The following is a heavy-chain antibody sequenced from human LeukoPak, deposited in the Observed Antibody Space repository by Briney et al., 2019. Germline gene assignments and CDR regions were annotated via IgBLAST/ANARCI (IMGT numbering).Heavy chain of an antibody. CDR2: ISSTGSTI. V-gene: IGHV3-11*01. Sequence: GGSLRLSCAASGFTFSDYYMSWIRQAPGKGLEWISYISSTGSTIYYADSVKGRFTISRDNAKHSLYLQMNSLRAEDTAVYYCAREIARGFDPWGQGTLVTVSS. J-gene: IGHJ5*02. CDR3: AREIARGFDP. CDR1: GFTFSDYY. D-gene: IGHD6-6*01.